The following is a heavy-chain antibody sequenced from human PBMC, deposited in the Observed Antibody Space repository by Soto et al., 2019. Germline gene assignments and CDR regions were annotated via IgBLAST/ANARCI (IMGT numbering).Heavy chain of an antibody. CDR2: ISSSSSYT. D-gene: IGHD1-7*01. CDR3: ALPPGGNYGNYGMDV. CDR1: GFTFSDYY. V-gene: IGHV3-11*06. Sequence: GGSLRLSCAASGFTFSDYYMSWIRQPPGKGLEWVSYISSSSSYTNYADSVKGRFTISRDNAKNSLYLQMNSLRAEDTAVYYCALPPGGNYGNYGMDVWGQGTTVTVSS. J-gene: IGHJ6*02.